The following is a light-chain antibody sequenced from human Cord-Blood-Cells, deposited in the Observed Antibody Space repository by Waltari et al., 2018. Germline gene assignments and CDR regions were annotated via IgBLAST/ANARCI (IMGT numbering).Light chain of an antibody. V-gene: IGKV1D-8*01. Sequence: VILMTQSPSSLSAPTGDRVTISCRMRQGISRYLDWYEQKPGKAPELLIYAASTLQSGVPSRFSGSGSGTDFTLTISCLQSEGFATYSCHQYYSFPTFGQGTKVEIK. J-gene: IGKJ1*01. CDR2: AAS. CDR1: QGISRY. CDR3: HQYYSFPT.